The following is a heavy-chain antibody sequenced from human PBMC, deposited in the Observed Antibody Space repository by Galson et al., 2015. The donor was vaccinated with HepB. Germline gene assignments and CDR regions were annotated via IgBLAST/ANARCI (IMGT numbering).Heavy chain of an antibody. V-gene: IGHV3-30*18. D-gene: IGHD2-21*02. J-gene: IGHJ4*02. CDR3: AKDAYCGGDCYDEYYFDY. CDR2: ISYDGSNK. Sequence: LRLSCAASGFTFSSYGMHWVRQAPGKGLEWVAVISYDGSNKYYADSVKGRFTISRDNSKNTLYLQMNSLRAEDTAVYYCAKDAYCGGDCYDEYYFDYWGQGTLVTVSS. CDR1: GFTFSSYG.